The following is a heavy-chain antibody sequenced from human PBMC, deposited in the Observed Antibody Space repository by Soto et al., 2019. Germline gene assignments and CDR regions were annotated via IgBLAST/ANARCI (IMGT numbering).Heavy chain of an antibody. CDR3: ARQDIAEWDGMDV. CDR2: INLNNGRT. J-gene: IGHJ6*02. Sequence: QVQVVQSGAEVRKPGASVKVSCKASGYMFTGYYMNWVRQAPGQGLEGIGWINLNNGRTNYAQKFQGWVTMTRDTSISTAYMELRRLKSDDTAVYYCARQDIAEWDGMDVWGQGTTVTVSS. V-gene: IGHV1-2*04. CDR1: GYMFTGYY. D-gene: IGHD2-15*01.